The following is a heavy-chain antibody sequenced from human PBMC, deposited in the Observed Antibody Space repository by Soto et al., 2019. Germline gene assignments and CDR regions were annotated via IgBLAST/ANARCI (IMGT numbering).Heavy chain of an antibody. CDR1: GFTFSSYS. V-gene: IGHV3-21*01. Sequence: EVQLVESGGGLVKPGGSLRLSCAASGFTFSSYSMNWVRQAPGKRLEWVSSISSSSSYIYYADSVKGRFTISRDNAKNSLYLQMNSLRAEDTAVYYCARVDTYYYGSGSPRAFDYWGQGTLVTVSS. J-gene: IGHJ4*02. D-gene: IGHD3-10*01. CDR2: ISSSSSYI. CDR3: ARVDTYYYGSGSPRAFDY.